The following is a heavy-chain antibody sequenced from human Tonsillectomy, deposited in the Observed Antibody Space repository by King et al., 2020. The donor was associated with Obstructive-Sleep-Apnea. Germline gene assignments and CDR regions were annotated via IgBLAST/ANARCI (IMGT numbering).Heavy chain of an antibody. CDR2: ISWNSGSI. CDR1: GFTFDDYA. CDR3: AKDKSYGLGDAFDI. Sequence: VQLVESGGGLVQPGRSLRLSCAASGFTFDDYAMHWVRQTPGKGLEWVSGISWNSGSIGYADPVKGRFTISRDNAKNSLYLQMNSLRAEDTALYYCAKDKSYGLGDAFDIWGQGTMVTVSS. J-gene: IGHJ3*02. D-gene: IGHD5-18*01. V-gene: IGHV3-9*01.